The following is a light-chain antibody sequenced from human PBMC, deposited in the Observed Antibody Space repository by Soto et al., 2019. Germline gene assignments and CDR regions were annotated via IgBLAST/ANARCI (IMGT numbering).Light chain of an antibody. CDR1: QSIVRN. Sequence: IQMTQSPSSLSASVGDRVTITCRASQSIVRNLNWYQQKPGKAPELLIYTASNLESGVPSRFSGSGSGTDFALTISSLQPEDSAVYYCQQSHSSPLSFDGGTKVEFK. J-gene: IGKJ4*01. V-gene: IGKV1-39*01. CDR2: TAS. CDR3: QQSHSSPLS.